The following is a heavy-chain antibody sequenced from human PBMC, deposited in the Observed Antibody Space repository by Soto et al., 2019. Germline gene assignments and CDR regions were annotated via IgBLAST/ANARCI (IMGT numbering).Heavy chain of an antibody. Sequence: VQLLESGGGLVQPGGSLRLSCAASGFTFNTFALSWVRQAPGKGLQWVSAISASGGDTDYADSVKGRFTISRDNSKNTLFLQMNSLTADDTAIYYCAGPGYSSQDYWGQGTLVTVSS. D-gene: IGHD5-18*01. CDR2: ISASGGDT. J-gene: IGHJ4*02. V-gene: IGHV3-23*01. CDR1: GFTFNTFA. CDR3: AGPGYSSQDY.